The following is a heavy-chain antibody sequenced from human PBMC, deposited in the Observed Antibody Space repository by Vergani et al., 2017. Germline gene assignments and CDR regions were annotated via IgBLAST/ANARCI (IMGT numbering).Heavy chain of an antibody. D-gene: IGHD1-26*01. Sequence: QVQLQQWGAGLLKPSETLSLTCAVYGGSFSGYYWSWIRQPPGKGLEWIGEINHSGSTNYNPSLTSRVIISVDTSKNQFSLKLNSVTAADTAVYYCARGLGKWERYDYYYYMDVWGKGTTVTVSS. V-gene: IGHV4-34*01. CDR1: GGSFSGYY. J-gene: IGHJ6*03. CDR3: ARGLGKWERYDYYYYMDV. CDR2: INHSGST.